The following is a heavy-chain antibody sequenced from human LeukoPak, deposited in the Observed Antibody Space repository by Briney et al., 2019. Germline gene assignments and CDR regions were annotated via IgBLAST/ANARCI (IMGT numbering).Heavy chain of an antibody. V-gene: IGHV3-21*01. Sequence: GGSLRLSCAASGFTFSSYSVNWVRQAPGKGLEWISSISSSSSYIYYADSVKGRFTISRDNAKNSLYLQMNSLRAEDTAVYYCARDQAPSGWYYFDYWGQGTLVTVSS. D-gene: IGHD6-19*01. CDR3: ARDQAPSGWYYFDY. J-gene: IGHJ4*02. CDR1: GFTFSSYS. CDR2: ISSSSSYI.